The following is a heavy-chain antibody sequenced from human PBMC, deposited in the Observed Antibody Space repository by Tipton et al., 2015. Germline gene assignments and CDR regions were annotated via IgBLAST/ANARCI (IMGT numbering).Heavy chain of an antibody. CDR2: IYPGDSET. V-gene: IGHV5-51*01. CDR1: GYIFTSFW. Sequence: VQLVQSGAEVKKPGESLKISCKGSGYIFTSFWIGWVRQMHGKGLEWMGTIYPGDSETRYNPSFQGQVTISADKSITTAYLKWRSLKASDTAMYYCVRRARRVGSHSYPYYFDYWGQGTLVPVSS. D-gene: IGHD1-26*01. J-gene: IGHJ4*02. CDR3: VRRARRVGSHSYPYYFDY.